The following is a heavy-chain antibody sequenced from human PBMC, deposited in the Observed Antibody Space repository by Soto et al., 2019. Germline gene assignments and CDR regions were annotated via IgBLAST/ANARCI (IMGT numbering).Heavy chain of an antibody. J-gene: IGHJ4*02. CDR2: ISGSGGTT. CDR3: ARDPEPQYYFDS. CDR1: RLTFSDYY. Sequence: QPQLVESGGGLVKPGGSLRLSCAASRLTFSDYYMGWIRQAPGKGLEWISYISGSGGTTYYADSVKGRFIISRDNAKNSLYLHMNSLRVEDTAIYYCARDPEPQYYFDSWGQGTLVTVSS. V-gene: IGHV3-11*01.